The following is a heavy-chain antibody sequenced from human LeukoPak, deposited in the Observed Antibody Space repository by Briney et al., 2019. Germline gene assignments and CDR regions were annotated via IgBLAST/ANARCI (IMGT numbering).Heavy chain of an antibody. CDR3: AKDPRSSSSDY. J-gene: IGHJ4*02. D-gene: IGHD6-13*01. Sequence: GGSLRLSCAASGFTFSSYSMNWVRQAPGKGLEWVSSISSSSSYIYYADSVKGRFTISRDNSKNTLYLQMNSLRAEDTAVYYCAKDPRSSSSDYWGQGTLVTVSS. CDR1: GFTFSSYS. CDR2: ISSSSSYI. V-gene: IGHV3-21*04.